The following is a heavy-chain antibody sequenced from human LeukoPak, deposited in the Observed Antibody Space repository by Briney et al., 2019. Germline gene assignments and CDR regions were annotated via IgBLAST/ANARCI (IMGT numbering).Heavy chain of an antibody. D-gene: IGHD1-26*01. V-gene: IGHV5-51*01. CDR1: GYTFTNWW. CDR3: ARSRQGESGAFDI. Sequence: GESLKISCKASGYTFTNWWIGWVRQMPGKGLEWMGIIYPGDSAPRSSPSFQGQVTISADKSISTAYLQWSSLKASDTAMYYCARSRQGESGAFDIWGQGTMVTVSS. CDR2: IYPGDSAP. J-gene: IGHJ3*02.